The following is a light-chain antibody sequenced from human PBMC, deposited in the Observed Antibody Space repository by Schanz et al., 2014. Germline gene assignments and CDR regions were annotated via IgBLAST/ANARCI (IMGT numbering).Light chain of an antibody. V-gene: IGKV3-20*01. CDR3: QQYGS. J-gene: IGKJ5*01. CDR1: QSVAGDH. Sequence: EIVLTQSPGTLSLSPGDVATLYCRASQSVAGDHLAWYFQRPGQAPILLISGASNRATGIPPKFRGSGSGTDFTLTISRLEPEDFAVYYCQQYGSFGQGTRLEIK. CDR2: GAS.